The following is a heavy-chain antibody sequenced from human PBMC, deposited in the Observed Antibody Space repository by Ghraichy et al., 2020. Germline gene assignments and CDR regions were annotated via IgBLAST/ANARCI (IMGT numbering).Heavy chain of an antibody. CDR2: IYYSGIT. D-gene: IGHD4-11*01. V-gene: IGHV4-39*01. J-gene: IGHJ4*02. CDR1: GGSISSSSYY. Sequence: SETLSLTCTVSGGSISSSSYYWDWIRQPPGKGLEWIGSIYYSGITYYSPSLKSRVTISVDTSQNQFSLRLSSVTAADTAVYYCARRAVTNFDYWGQGTLVTVSS. CDR3: ARRAVTNFDY.